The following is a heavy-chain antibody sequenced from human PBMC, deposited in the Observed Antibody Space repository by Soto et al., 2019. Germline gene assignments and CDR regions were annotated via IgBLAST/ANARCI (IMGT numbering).Heavy chain of an antibody. Sequence: SETLSLTCTVSGASITAYYWSRIRQPPGKGLEWIGYVHYSGSTKYNPSLKSRVAISVDTSGNQFSLKLSSVTAADTAVYYCASRSGYSESYDYWGQGALVTVSS. CDR2: VHYSGST. V-gene: IGHV4-59*08. CDR3: ASRSGYSESYDY. D-gene: IGHD5-12*01. J-gene: IGHJ4*02. CDR1: GASITAYY.